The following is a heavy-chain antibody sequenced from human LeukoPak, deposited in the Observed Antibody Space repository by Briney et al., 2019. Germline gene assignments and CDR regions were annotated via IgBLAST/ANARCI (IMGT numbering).Heavy chain of an antibody. CDR2: ISSSSGYI. CDR1: GFTFSSYN. D-gene: IGHD3-10*01. J-gene: IGHJ4*02. CDR3: ARDPTGKYYFDY. V-gene: IGHV3-21*01. Sequence: GGSLRLSCAASGFTFSSYNMNWVRQAPGKGLEWVSSISSSSGYIYYADSVMGRFTISRDNAKNSLYLQMNSLRAEDTAVYYCARDPTGKYYFDYWGQGTLVTVSS.